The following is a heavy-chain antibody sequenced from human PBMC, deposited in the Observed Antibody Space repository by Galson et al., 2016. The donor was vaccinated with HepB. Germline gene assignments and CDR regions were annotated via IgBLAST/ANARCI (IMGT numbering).Heavy chain of an antibody. V-gene: IGHV3-30*04. CDR3: AREACTFGVCHPHYYRLVV. J-gene: IGHJ6*02. D-gene: IGHD2-8*01. Sequence: SLRLSCAASGFTFSMYAFHWVRQVPGKGLESMAIISHDGNYKYYAESVRGRFSVSRDTPKNTLFLEMNNLQVDDTAVYFCAREACTFGVCHPHYYRLVVWGQGSTVTVSS. CDR1: GFTFSMYA. CDR2: ISHDGNYK.